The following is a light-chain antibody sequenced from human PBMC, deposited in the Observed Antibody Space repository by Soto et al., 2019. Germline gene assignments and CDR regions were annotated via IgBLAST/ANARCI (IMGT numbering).Light chain of an antibody. CDR1: QSLVYSDGNTY. Sequence: DVVVTQSPLSLPVTLGQPASISCRSSQSLVYSDGNTYLNWFRQRPGQSPRRLISKVSNRDSGVRDRFSGSGSGTDFTLKISRVEAEDVGIYSCMQVSHWPQTFGQGTKVEVK. CDR2: KVS. CDR3: MQVSHWPQT. V-gene: IGKV2-30*01. J-gene: IGKJ1*01.